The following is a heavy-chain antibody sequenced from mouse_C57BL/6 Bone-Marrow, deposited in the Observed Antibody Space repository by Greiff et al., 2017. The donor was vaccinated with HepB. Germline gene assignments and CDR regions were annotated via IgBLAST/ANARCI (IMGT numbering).Heavy chain of an antibody. CDR3: ARHPGPSDSSGAWFAY. CDR2: ISSGGSYT. D-gene: IGHD3-2*02. Sequence: EVQLVESGGDLVKPGGSLKLSCAASGFTFSSYGMSWVRQTPDKRLEWVATISSGGSYTYYPDSVKGRFTISRDNAKNTLYLQMSSLKSEDTAMYYCARHPGPSDSSGAWFAYWGQGTLVTVSA. V-gene: IGHV5-6*01. CDR1: GFTFSSYG. J-gene: IGHJ3*01.